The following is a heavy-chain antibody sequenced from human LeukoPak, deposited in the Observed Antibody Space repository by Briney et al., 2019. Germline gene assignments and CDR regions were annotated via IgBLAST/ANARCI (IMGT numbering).Heavy chain of an antibody. V-gene: IGHV4-39*01. CDR2: IYYSGST. CDR3: ARHRRVGAKGGFDY. J-gene: IGHJ4*02. D-gene: IGHD1-26*01. Sequence: SETLSLTCTVSDGSISSSSYYWGWIRQPPGKGLEWIGSIYYSGSTYYNPSLKSRVTISVDTSKNQFSLKLSSVTAADTAVYYCARHRRVGAKGGFDYWGQGTLVTVSS. CDR1: DGSISSSSYY.